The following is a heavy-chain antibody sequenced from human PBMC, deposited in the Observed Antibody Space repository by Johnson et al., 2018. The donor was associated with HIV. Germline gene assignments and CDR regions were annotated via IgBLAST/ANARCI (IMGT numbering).Heavy chain of an antibody. CDR2: IWYDGSNK. CDR3: AKDRYYDSSGPDAFDI. J-gene: IGHJ3*02. V-gene: IGHV3-33*06. Sequence: VLLVESGGGVVQPGRSLRLSCAASGFTFSSYGMHWVRQAPGKGLEWVAVIWYDGSNKYYADSVKGRFPISRDNSKNTLYLQMNSLRAEDPAVYYCAKDRYYDSSGPDAFDIWGQGTMVTVSS. D-gene: IGHD3-22*01. CDR1: GFTFSSYG.